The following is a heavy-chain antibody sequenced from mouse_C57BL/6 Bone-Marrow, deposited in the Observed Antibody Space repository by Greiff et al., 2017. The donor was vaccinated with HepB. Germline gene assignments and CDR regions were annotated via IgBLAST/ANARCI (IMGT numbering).Heavy chain of an antibody. J-gene: IGHJ4*01. D-gene: IGHD1-1*01. Sequence: DVMLVESGGGLVQPGGSLKLSCAASGFTFSDYYMYWVRQTPEKRLEWVAYISNGGGSTYYPDTVKGRFTISRDNAKNTLYLQMSRLKSEDTAMYYCARHVDGNLYYAMDYWGQGTSVTVSS. CDR2: ISNGGGST. CDR3: ARHVDGNLYYAMDY. V-gene: IGHV5-12*01. CDR1: GFTFSDYY.